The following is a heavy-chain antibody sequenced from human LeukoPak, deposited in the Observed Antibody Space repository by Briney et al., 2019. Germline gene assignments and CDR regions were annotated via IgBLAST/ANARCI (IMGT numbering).Heavy chain of an antibody. V-gene: IGHV3-23*01. CDR1: GCTFNSYA. Sequence: GGSLRLSCAASGCTFNSYAMSRVRQAPGKGLEWVSAISGSGGSTYYADSVKGRFTISRDNSKNTLYPQMNSQRAEDTAVYYCAKKGRRYQLPSEFGYWGQGTLVTVSS. D-gene: IGHD2-2*01. J-gene: IGHJ4*02. CDR3: AKKGRRYQLPSEFGY. CDR2: ISGSGGST.